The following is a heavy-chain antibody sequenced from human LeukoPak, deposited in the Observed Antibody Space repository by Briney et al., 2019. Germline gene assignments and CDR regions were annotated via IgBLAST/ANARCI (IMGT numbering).Heavy chain of an antibody. CDR1: GASVTSTGYC. CDR2: IYDNGNT. V-gene: IGHV4-39*07. Sequence: PSETLSLTCTVSGASVTSTGYCWAWLRQPPGKGLEWIGSIYDNGNTYYNQPLTSRVTLSLDASKNQFSLKLSSVTAADTAVYYCAREEYAFNSYMNFWGKGTTVTVSS. CDR3: AREEYAFNSYMNF. J-gene: IGHJ6*03. D-gene: IGHD2-2*01.